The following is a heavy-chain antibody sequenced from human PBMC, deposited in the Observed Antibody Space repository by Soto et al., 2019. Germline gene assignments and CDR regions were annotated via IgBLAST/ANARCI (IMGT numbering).Heavy chain of an antibody. Sequence: SETLSLTCTVSGGSISSSSYYWGWIRQPPGKGLEWIGSIYYSGSTYYNPSLKSRVTISVDTSKNQFSLKLSSVTAADTAVYYCAAGDSNYGNWFDPWGQGTLVTVS. J-gene: IGHJ5*02. D-gene: IGHD4-4*01. V-gene: IGHV4-39*01. CDR1: GGSISSSSYY. CDR3: AAGDSNYGNWFDP. CDR2: IYYSGST.